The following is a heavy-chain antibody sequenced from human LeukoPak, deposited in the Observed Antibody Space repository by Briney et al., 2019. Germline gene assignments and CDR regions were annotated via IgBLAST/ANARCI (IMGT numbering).Heavy chain of an antibody. D-gene: IGHD5-18*01. CDR1: AVSISSHY. CDR2: MRDTVNT. CDR3: ATIKRGNIYGYFDF. V-gene: IGHV4-59*11. J-gene: IGHJ4*02. Sequence: SETLSLTCSVSAVSISSHYWSWLRQPPGKGLEWIAYMRDTVNTKDNPSFKSRLTLSADTSKNQFSLMLSSVTAADSAVYYCATIKRGNIYGYFDFWGQGSLVTGSS.